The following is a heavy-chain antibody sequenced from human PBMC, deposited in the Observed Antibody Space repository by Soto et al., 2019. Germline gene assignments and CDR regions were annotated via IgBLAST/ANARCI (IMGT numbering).Heavy chain of an antibody. CDR1: GFTFSSYS. CDR2: ISSSSSYI. Sequence: EVQLVESGGGLVKPGGSLRLSCAASGFTFSSYSMHWVRQAPGKGLEWVSSISSSSSYIYYADSVKGRFTISRDNANNSPYLQKNSLRAEDTAVYYCAREYYYDSSGDYWGQGTLVTVYS. V-gene: IGHV3-21*01. CDR3: AREYYYDSSGDY. D-gene: IGHD3-22*01. J-gene: IGHJ4*02.